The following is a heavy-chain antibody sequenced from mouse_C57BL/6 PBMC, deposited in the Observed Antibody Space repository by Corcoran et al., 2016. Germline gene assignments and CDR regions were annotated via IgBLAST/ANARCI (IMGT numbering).Heavy chain of an antibody. CDR1: GYTFTDYN. Sequence: EVQLQQSGPELVKPGPSVKIPCKASGYTFTDYNMNWVKQSNGKSLEWIGVINPNNGGTSYNQKFRGKATWTVDNSSSTAYMQLSSLTSEDTAVYYCARSLYWYGIPSFDYWGQGTTLPVSP. CDR2: INPNNGGT. J-gene: IGHJ2*01. CDR3: ARSLYWYGIPSFDY. D-gene: IGHD2-10*02. V-gene: IGHV1-18*01.